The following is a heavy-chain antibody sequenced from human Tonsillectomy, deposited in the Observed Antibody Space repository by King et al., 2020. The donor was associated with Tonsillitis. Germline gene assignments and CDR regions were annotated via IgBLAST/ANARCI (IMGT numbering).Heavy chain of an antibody. J-gene: IGHJ4*02. D-gene: IGHD5-12*01. CDR3: ARDIGYSGYDYYFDY. Sequence: HVQLQESGPGLVKPSQTLSLTCTVSGGSISSGGYYWSWIRQHPGKGLEWIGYIYYSGSTYYNPSLKSRVTISVDTSKNQFSLKLSSVTAADTAVYYCARDIGYSGYDYYFDYWGQGSLVTVSS. CDR1: GGSISSGGYY. CDR2: IYYSGST. V-gene: IGHV4-31*03.